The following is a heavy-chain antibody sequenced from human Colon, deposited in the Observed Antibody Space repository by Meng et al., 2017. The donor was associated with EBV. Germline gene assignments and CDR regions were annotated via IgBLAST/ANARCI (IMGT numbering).Heavy chain of an antibody. CDR2: IYHSGST. D-gene: IGHD3-10*01. V-gene: IGHV4-39*01. CDR3: ARRRGGSGRDC. Sequence: PPEESGPGLVKPSAALSLPCTVPGGSISSNGYYWDWVRQPPGKGLEWIGAIYHSGSTSYNPSLQSRVTMFVDTSKNQFSLMLTSVTATDTAVYYCARRRGGSGRDCWGQGTLVTVSS. CDR1: GGSISSNGYY. J-gene: IGHJ4*02.